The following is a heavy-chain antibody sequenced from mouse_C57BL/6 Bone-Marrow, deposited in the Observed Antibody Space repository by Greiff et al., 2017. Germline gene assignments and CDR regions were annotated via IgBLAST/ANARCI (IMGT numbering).Heavy chain of an antibody. J-gene: IGHJ3*01. CDR1: GFNIKDYY. CDR2: IDPEDGET. V-gene: IGHV14-2*01. Sequence: VQLQQSGAELVKPGASVKLSCTASGFNIKDYYMHWVKQRTEQRLAWFGRIDPEDGETKSAPKFPGKAPITADPSSNTAYLQLSSLTSEDTAVYYCARRDYDVVPWFAYWGQGTLVTVSA. D-gene: IGHD2-4*01. CDR3: ARRDYDVVPWFAY.